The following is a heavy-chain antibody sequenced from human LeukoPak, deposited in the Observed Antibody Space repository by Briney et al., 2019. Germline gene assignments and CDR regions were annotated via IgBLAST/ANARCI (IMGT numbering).Heavy chain of an antibody. D-gene: IGHD3-10*01. CDR2: ISYDGSNK. Sequence: GGSLRLSCAASGFTFSSYGMHWVRQAPGKGLEWVAVISYDGSNKYYADSVKGRFTISRDNSKNTLYLQMNSLRAEDTAVYYCARGRGHPGHYMDVWGKGTTVTISS. CDR1: GFTFSSYG. CDR3: ARGRGHPGHYMDV. V-gene: IGHV3-30*03. J-gene: IGHJ6*03.